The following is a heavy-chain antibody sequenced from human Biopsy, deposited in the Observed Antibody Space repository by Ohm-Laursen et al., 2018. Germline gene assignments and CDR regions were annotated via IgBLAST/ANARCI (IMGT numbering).Heavy chain of an antibody. CDR2: FAPENGKT. D-gene: IGHD1-1*01. J-gene: IGHJ4*02. CDR1: GYTLTELS. Sequence: ASVKVSCKVSGYTLTELSMHWVRQVPGKGLEWMGGFAPENGKTVYAQNFQARVSLTEDTPTDTAYMELRSLRSEDTAVYYCAADINVWNVNYWGQGTQVTVSS. V-gene: IGHV1-24*01. CDR3: AADINVWNVNY.